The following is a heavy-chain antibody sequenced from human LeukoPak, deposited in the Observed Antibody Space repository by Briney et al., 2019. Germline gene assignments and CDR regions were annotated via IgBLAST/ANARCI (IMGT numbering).Heavy chain of an antibody. CDR1: GGSISSYY. CDR2: IYYSGST. CDR3: ARDHCSSTSCGPRWFDP. J-gene: IGHJ5*02. D-gene: IGHD2-2*01. Sequence: PSETLSLTCTVSGGSISSYYWSWIRQPPGKGPEWIGYIYYSGSTNYNPSLKSRVTISVDTSKNQFSLKLSSVTAADTAVYYCARDHCSSTSCGPRWFDPWGQGTLVTVSS. V-gene: IGHV4-59*01.